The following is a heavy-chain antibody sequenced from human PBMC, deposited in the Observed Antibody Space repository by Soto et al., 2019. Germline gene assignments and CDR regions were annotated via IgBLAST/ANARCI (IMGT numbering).Heavy chain of an antibody. D-gene: IGHD3-10*02. CDR1: GFTFSGSA. J-gene: IGHJ3*02. CDR2: IRSKANSYAT. Sequence: GGSLRLSCAASGFTFSGSAMHWVRQASGKGLEWVGRIRSKANSYATAYAASVKGRFTISRDDSKNTAYLQLNSLKTEDKVVNYCSKVRAVIFCSGGGVPRGPNHIWGQGTMVTGSS. V-gene: IGHV3-73*01. CDR3: SKVRAVIFCSGGGVPRGPNHI.